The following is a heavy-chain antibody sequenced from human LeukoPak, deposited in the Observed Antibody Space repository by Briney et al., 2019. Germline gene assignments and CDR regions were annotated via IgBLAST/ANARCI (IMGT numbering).Heavy chain of an antibody. D-gene: IGHD3-10*01. CDR3: ARPEMVRGVIPQEYFQH. J-gene: IGHJ1*01. Sequence: PGGSLRLSCAASGFIFSTYWMDWVRQAPGKGLVWVSRINSDGRRTRYADSVKGRFTISRDNAKNTLYLQMNSLRAEDTAVYYCARPEMVRGVIPQEYFQHWGQGTLVTVSS. CDR2: INSDGRRT. V-gene: IGHV3-74*01. CDR1: GFIFSTYW.